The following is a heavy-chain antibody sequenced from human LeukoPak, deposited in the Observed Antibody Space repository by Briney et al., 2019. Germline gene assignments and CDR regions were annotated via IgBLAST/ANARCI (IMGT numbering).Heavy chain of an antibody. CDR3: ARVAEGEWFDP. D-gene: IGHD1-26*01. J-gene: IGHJ5*02. CDR2: IWYDGSNK. CDR1: GFTFSSYV. V-gene: IGHV3-33*01. Sequence: GGSLRLSCAASGFTFSSYVMHWVRQAPGKGLEWVAVIWYDGSNKYYADSVKGRFTISRDNSKNTLYLQMNSLRAEDTAVYYCARVAEGEWFDPWGQGTLVTVSS.